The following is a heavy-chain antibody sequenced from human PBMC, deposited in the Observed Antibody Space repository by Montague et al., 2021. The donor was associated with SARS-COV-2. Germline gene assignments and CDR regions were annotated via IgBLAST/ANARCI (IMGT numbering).Heavy chain of an antibody. J-gene: IGHJ1*01. CDR2: TFYRSQWHT. D-gene: IGHD4-17*01. V-gene: IGHV6-1*01. CDR1: GDSVSSDAAA. Sequence: CAISGDSVSSDAAAWHWNRQSPSRGLEWLGRTFYRSQWHTDSAASVRSRISFSGDISKNQFSLHLNSVTPEDTAIYYCARDGDYGGTWYSFLQNWGQGTLVIVSS. CDR3: ARDGDYGGTWYSFLQN.